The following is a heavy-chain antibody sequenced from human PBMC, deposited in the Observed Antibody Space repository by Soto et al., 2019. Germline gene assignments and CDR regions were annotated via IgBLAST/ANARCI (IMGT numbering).Heavy chain of an antibody. CDR3: TRVLPDYGDYTHSPTYYFDY. J-gene: IGHJ4*02. CDR2: IRSKAYGGTT. V-gene: IGHV3-49*03. Sequence: GGSLRLSCTASGFTFGDYAMSWFRQASGKGLEWVGFIRSKAYGGTTEYAASVKGRFTISRDDSKSIAYLQMNSLKTEDTAVYYCTRVLPDYGDYTHSPTYYFDYWGQGTLVTVSS. D-gene: IGHD4-17*01. CDR1: GFTFGDYA.